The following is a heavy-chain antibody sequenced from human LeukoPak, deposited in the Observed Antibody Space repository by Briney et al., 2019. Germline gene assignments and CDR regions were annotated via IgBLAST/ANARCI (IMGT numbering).Heavy chain of an antibody. J-gene: IGHJ4*02. CDR3: ARDPPGIAASGSGG. V-gene: IGHV3-53*01. Sequence: AGGSLRLSCTASGFTVSKNYMNWVRQATGGGLEWVALIYSGGMKKYADSVRGRFTISRDNSKNTLYLQMTNVRVEDTAVYYCARDPPGIAASGSGGWGQGTLVTVSS. D-gene: IGHD6-25*01. CDR2: IYSGGMK. CDR1: GFTVSKNY.